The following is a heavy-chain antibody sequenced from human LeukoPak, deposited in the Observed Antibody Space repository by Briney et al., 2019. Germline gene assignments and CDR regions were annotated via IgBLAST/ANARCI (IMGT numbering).Heavy chain of an antibody. Sequence: GDALKISCKGSGYRFTTYWFGWVGQMPGNGLEWMGLIHLGDSDTRYSPSFQGQLTISDDKSISTAYLQWSSLKASDTAMYYCARREDSSGTLWAFDIWGQGTMVTVSS. CDR3: ARREDSSGTLWAFDI. J-gene: IGHJ3*02. D-gene: IGHD3-10*01. V-gene: IGHV5-51*01. CDR1: GYRFTTYW. CDR2: IHLGDSDT.